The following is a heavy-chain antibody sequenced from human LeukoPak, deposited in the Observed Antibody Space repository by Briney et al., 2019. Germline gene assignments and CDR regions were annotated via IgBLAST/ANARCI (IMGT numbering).Heavy chain of an antibody. CDR2: ISASGSNT. CDR1: GFTFSSYA. Sequence: GGSLRLSCAASGFTFSSYAMKWVRQAPGKGLEWVSVISASGSNTYYADSVKGRFTISRDNSKNTLYLEMNSLRAEDTAVYYCAKVLPQWLVRYGTFDYWGQGTLVTVSS. D-gene: IGHD6-19*01. CDR3: AKVLPQWLVRYGTFDY. V-gene: IGHV3-23*01. J-gene: IGHJ4*02.